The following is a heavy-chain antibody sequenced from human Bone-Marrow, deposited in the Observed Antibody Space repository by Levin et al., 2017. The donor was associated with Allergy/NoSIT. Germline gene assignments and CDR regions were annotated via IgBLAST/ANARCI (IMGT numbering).Heavy chain of an antibody. V-gene: IGHV3-9*01. J-gene: IGHJ6*02. Sequence: GGSLRLSCAASGFTFDDYAMHWVRQAPGKGLEWVSGISWNSGSIGYADSVKGRFTISRDNAKNSLYLQMNSLRAEDTALYYCAKEGSQRGARSGYYYGMDVWGQGTTVTVSS. D-gene: IGHD2-2*01. CDR2: ISWNSGSI. CDR1: GFTFDDYA. CDR3: AKEGSQRGARSGYYYGMDV.